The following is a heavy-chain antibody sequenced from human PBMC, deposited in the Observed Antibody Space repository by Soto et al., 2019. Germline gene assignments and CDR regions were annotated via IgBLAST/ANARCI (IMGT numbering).Heavy chain of an antibody. CDR2: IFYSGTT. CDR1: GGSINIGDNY. D-gene: IGHD4-17*01. Sequence: SETLSLTCTVSGGSINIGDNYLSWIRQPPGKGLEWIGYIFYSGTTYLNPSLKTRVNISVDTPKNQFSLKLSSVTAADTAVYYCARSPAYGDPANLDTWGQGTRVTLSS. J-gene: IGHJ5*02. CDR3: ARSPAYGDPANLDT. V-gene: IGHV4-30-4*01.